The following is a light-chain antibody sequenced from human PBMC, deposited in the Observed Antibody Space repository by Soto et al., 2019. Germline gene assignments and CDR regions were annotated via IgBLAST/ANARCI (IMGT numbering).Light chain of an antibody. CDR3: QQYGTSPIT. CDR2: GAS. CDR1: QSVSSSY. Sequence: EIVLTQSPGTLSLFPGERATLSCRASQSVSSSYLAWYQQKPGQAPRLLIDGASSRATGIPDRFSGSGSGTAFTLTISRLEPKDFAVYYCQQYGTSPITFGQGTRLDFK. V-gene: IGKV3-20*01. J-gene: IGKJ5*01.